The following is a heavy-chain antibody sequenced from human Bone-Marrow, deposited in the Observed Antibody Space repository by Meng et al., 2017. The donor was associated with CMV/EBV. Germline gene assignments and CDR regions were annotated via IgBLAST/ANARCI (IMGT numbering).Heavy chain of an antibody. CDR2: IYYSGST. V-gene: IGHV4-39*07. CDR3: ARGPGYYDSSGYYYFDY. CDR1: GGSISSSSYY. J-gene: IGHJ4*02. Sequence: GSLRLSCTVSGGSISSSSYYWGWIRQPPGKGLEWIGSIYYSGSTYYNPSLKSRVTISVDTSKNQFSLKLSSVTAADTAVYYCARGPGYYDSSGYYYFDYWVQGTLVTVPS. D-gene: IGHD3-22*01.